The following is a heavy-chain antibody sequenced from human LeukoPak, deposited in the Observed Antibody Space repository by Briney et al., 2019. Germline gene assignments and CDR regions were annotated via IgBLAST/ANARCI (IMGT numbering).Heavy chain of an antibody. CDR2: IGSSGSTR. Sequence: GGSLRLSCAASGFTFSSFEMNWVRQAPGKGLEWVSYIGSSGSTRYYADSVKGRFTISRDNSKNTMYLQMDSLRAEDTAVYYCARDGRMGPAAYYFDYWGQGTLVTVSS. V-gene: IGHV3-48*03. CDR1: GFTFSSFE. D-gene: IGHD2-2*01. CDR3: ARDGRMGPAAYYFDY. J-gene: IGHJ4*02.